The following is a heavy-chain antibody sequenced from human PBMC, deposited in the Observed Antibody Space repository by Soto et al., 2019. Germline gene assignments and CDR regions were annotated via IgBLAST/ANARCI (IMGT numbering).Heavy chain of an antibody. Sequence: QVQLQESGPGLVKPSQTLSLTCTVSGASNPGAAYYWSWFRQHPGKGLEWIGHIHYSGTTYYNPSLKSRVSFSVDTSKKQFSLRLTSVTAADTAVYYCARDFRQDQQLPGYYYYGMDVWGQGTTVTVSS. CDR3: ARDFRQDQQLPGYYYYGMDV. CDR2: IHYSGTT. CDR1: GASNPGAAYY. J-gene: IGHJ6*02. V-gene: IGHV4-31*03. D-gene: IGHD6-13*01.